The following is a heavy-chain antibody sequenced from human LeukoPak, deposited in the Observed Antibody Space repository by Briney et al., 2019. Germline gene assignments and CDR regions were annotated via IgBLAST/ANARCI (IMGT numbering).Heavy chain of an antibody. D-gene: IGHD3-22*01. J-gene: IGHJ4*02. CDR3: ARSQYYYDSSGLLRY. CDR1: GFTFSSYA. CDR2: ISGSGGST. Sequence: GGSLRLSCAASGFTFSSYAMTWVRQAPGKGLEWVSGISGSGGSTYYADSVKGRFTISRDNSKNTLYLQMNSLRAEDTAVYYCARSQYYYDSSGLLRYWGQGTLVTVSS. V-gene: IGHV3-23*01.